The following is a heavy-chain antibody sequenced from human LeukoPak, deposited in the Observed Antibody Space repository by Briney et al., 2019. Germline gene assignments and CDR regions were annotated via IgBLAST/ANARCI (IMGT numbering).Heavy chain of an antibody. CDR2: IYPGDSDT. V-gene: IGHV5-51*01. Sequence: GESLKVSCKGSGYSFTSYWIGWVRQMPGKGLEWMGIIYPGDSDTRYSPSFQGQVTISADKSVSTAYLQWSSLKASDTAMYYCARPASKLAAAPFDYWGQGTLVTVSS. J-gene: IGHJ4*02. D-gene: IGHD6-13*01. CDR3: ARPASKLAAAPFDY. CDR1: GYSFTSYW.